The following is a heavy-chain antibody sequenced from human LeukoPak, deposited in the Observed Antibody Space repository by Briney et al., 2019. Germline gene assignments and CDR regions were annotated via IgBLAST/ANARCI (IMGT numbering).Heavy chain of an antibody. CDR1: GGSISSYY. J-gene: IGHJ3*02. Sequence: SETLSLTCIVSGGSISSYYWSWIRQPPGKGLEWIGYIYYSGSTNYNPSLKSRVTISVDTSKNQFSLKLSSVTAADTAVYYCARTVTTTLGAFDIWGQGTMVTVSS. V-gene: IGHV4-59*08. CDR3: ARTVTTTLGAFDI. D-gene: IGHD4-17*01. CDR2: IYYSGST.